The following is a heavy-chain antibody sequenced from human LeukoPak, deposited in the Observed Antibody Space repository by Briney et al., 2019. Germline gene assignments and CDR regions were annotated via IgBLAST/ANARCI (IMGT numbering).Heavy chain of an antibody. V-gene: IGHV3-7*05. CDR1: GFSFSTYW. Sequence: GGSLRLSCSASGFSFSTYWMSWVRQVPGKGLEWVANIEQDGSEKYYVDSVKGRFTISRDNAKNSLFLQMNSLRAEDTAVYYCARDKVVGATTLDYWGQGTLVTVSS. CDR2: IEQDGSEK. J-gene: IGHJ4*02. D-gene: IGHD1-26*01. CDR3: ARDKVVGATTLDY.